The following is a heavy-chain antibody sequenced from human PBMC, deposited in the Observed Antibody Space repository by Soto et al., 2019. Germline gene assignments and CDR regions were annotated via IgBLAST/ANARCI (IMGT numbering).Heavy chain of an antibody. CDR2: IYYSGST. CDR1: GGSISSSSYY. V-gene: IGHV4-39*01. CDR3: ARRIAAAGSNWFDP. J-gene: IGHJ5*02. Sequence: SETLSLTCTVSGGSISSSSYYWGWIRQSPGKGLEWIGSIYYSGSTYYNPSLKSRVTISVDTSKNQFSLKLSSVTAADTAVYYCARRIAAAGSNWFDPWGQGTLVTVSS. D-gene: IGHD6-13*01.